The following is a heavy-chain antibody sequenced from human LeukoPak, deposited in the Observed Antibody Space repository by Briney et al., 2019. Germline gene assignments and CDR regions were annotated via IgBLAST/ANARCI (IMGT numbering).Heavy chain of an antibody. CDR2: IWYDGSNK. CDR3: ATKVTTVTTEEYFQH. V-gene: IGHV3-33*01. Sequence: GGSLRLSCAASGFTFSSYGMHWVRQAPGKGLEWVAVIWYDGSNKYYADSVKGRFTISRDNSKNTLYLQMNSLRAEDTAVYYCATKVTTVTTEEYFQHWGQGTLVTVSS. J-gene: IGHJ1*01. CDR1: GFTFSSYG. D-gene: IGHD4-17*01.